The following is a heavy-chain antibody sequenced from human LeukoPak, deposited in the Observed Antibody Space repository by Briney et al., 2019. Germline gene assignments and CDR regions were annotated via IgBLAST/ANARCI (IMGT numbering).Heavy chain of an antibody. CDR1: GFTFSSYA. Sequence: GGSLRLSCAASGFTFSSYAMSWVRQAPGKGLEWVSYISSSGSNIYYADSVKGRFTISRDNAKNSLYLQMNSLRAEDTAIYYCARIMTTVTTSDYWGQGTLVTVSS. D-gene: IGHD4-17*01. J-gene: IGHJ4*02. CDR2: ISSSGSNI. V-gene: IGHV3-48*04. CDR3: ARIMTTVTTSDY.